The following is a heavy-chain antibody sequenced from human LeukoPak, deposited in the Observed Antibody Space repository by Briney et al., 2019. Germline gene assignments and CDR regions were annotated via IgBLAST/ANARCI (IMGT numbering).Heavy chain of an antibody. Sequence: PSETLSLTCTVSGGSISSYYWSWIRQPPGKRLDWIGCIHNSGSTYCNPSLKSRVTISVDTSKNQFSLKLSSVTAADTAVYHCASSMGYYYMDVWGKGTTVTVSS. V-gene: IGHV4-59*01. D-gene: IGHD2-2*01. J-gene: IGHJ6*03. CDR1: GGSISSYY. CDR3: ASSMGYYYMDV. CDR2: IHNSGST.